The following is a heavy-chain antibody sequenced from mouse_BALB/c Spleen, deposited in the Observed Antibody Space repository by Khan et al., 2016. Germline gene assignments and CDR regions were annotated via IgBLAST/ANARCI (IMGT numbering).Heavy chain of an antibody. CDR2: INTETGEP. Sequence: QIQLVQSGPELKKPGETVKISCKASGYTFTDYSMHWVKQTPGKGLKWMGWINTETGEPTYADDFKGRFAFSLETSASTAYLQITKLKNEDTATYFCARATLLRLLAYWGQGTLVTVSA. J-gene: IGHJ3*01. CDR1: GYTFTDYS. CDR3: ARATLLRLLAY. V-gene: IGHV9-2-1*01. D-gene: IGHD1-2*01.